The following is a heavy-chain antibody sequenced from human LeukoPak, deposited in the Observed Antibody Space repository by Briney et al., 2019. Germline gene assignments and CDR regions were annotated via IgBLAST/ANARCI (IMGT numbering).Heavy chain of an antibody. D-gene: IGHD3-3*01. Sequence: PGGSLRLSCAASGFTFSGYAMSWVRQAPGKGLEWVSAISGSGGSTYYADSVKGRFTISRDNSKNTLYLQMNSLRAEDTAVYYCAKGPVFGPDAFDIWGQGTMVTVSS. J-gene: IGHJ3*02. CDR3: AKGPVFGPDAFDI. V-gene: IGHV3-23*01. CDR2: ISGSGGST. CDR1: GFTFSGYA.